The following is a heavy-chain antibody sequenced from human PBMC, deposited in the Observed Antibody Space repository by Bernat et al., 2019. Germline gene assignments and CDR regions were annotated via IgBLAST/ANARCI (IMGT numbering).Heavy chain of an antibody. Sequence: QVQLQQWGAGLLKPSETLSLTCAVYGGSFSGYYWSWIRQPPGKGLEWIGEINHSGGSTNYNPSLKSRVTISVDTSKNQFSLRLSSMTAADTAVYYCARVGDTGGYHYYFDYWGQGTLVTVSS. CDR3: ARVGDTGGYHYYFDY. J-gene: IGHJ4*02. CDR2: INHSGGST. CDR1: GGSFSGYY. D-gene: IGHD3-22*01. V-gene: IGHV4-34*01.